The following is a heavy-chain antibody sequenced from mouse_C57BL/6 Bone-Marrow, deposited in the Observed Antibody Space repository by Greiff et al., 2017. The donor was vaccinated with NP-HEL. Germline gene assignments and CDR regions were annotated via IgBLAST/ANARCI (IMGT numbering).Heavy chain of an antibody. D-gene: IGHD1-2*01. J-gene: IGHJ1*03. Sequence: VQLQQPGAELVKPGASVKLSCKASGYTFTSYWMHWVKQRPGQGLEWIGMIHPNSGSTNYNEKFKSKATLTVDKSSSTAYMQLSSLTSEDSAVYYCARSEVLRPVAGGYFDVWGTGTTVTVSS. CDR2: IHPNSGST. V-gene: IGHV1-64*01. CDR3: ARSEVLRPVAGGYFDV. CDR1: GYTFTSYW.